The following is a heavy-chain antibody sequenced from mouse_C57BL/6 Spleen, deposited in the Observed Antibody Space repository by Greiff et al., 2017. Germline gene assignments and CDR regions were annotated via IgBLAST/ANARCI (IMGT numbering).Heavy chain of an antibody. CDR1: GFTFSSYA. CDR2: ISSGGDYI. D-gene: IGHD1-1*01. J-gene: IGHJ1*03. Sequence: EVKLQESGEGLVKPGGSLKLSCAASGFTFSSYAMSWVRQTPEKRLEWVAYISSGGDYIYYADTVKGRFTISRDNARNTLYLQMSSLKSEDTAMYYCTREVYGRDWYFDVWGTGTTVTVSS. CDR3: TREVYGRDWYFDV. V-gene: IGHV5-9-1*02.